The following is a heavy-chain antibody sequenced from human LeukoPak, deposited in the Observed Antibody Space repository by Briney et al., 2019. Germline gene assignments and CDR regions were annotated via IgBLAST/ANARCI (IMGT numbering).Heavy chain of an antibody. CDR3: ARFSWGHYFDY. V-gene: IGHV4-61*02. D-gene: IGHD2-15*01. J-gene: IGHJ4*02. CDR1: GGSISSGSYY. CDR2: IYTGGST. Sequence: SETLSLTCTVSGGSISSGSYYWSWIRQPAGKGLEWIGRIYTGGSTNYNPSLKSRVTISVDTSKNQFSLKLSSVTAADTAVYYCARFSWGHYFDYWGQGTLVTVSS.